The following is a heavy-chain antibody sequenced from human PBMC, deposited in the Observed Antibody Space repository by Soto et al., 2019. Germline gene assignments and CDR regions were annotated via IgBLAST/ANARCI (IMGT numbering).Heavy chain of an antibody. CDR2: IIPIFGTA. Sequence: SVKVSCKASGGTFSSYAISWVRQAPGQGLEWMGGIIPIFGTANYAQKFQGRVTITADESTSTAYMELSSLRSEDTAVYYCARDSGRITTIANRLGMWFEPWGQGNLVTVAS. D-gene: IGHD3-22*01. V-gene: IGHV1-69*13. CDR3: ARDSGRITTIANRLGMWFEP. J-gene: IGHJ5*02. CDR1: GGTFSSYA.